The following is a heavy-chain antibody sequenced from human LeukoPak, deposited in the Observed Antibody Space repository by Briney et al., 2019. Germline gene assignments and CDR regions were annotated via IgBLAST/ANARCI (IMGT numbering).Heavy chain of an antibody. CDR2: INHSGST. CDR3: ARDKEDYSGSGSYYSLS. V-gene: IGHV4-34*01. J-gene: IGHJ5*02. CDR1: GGSFSGYY. D-gene: IGHD3-10*01. Sequence: TSETLSLTCAVYGGSFSGYYWSWIRQPPGKGLEWIGEINHSGSTNYNPSLKSRVTISVDTSKNQFSLKLSSVTAADTAVYYCARDKEDYSGSGSYYSLSWGQGTLVTVSS.